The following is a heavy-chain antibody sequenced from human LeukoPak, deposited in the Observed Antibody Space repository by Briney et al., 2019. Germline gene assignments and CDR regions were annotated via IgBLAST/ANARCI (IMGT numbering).Heavy chain of an antibody. J-gene: IGHJ6*02. CDR2: ISYNSGGR. D-gene: IGHD3-10*01. Sequence: PGGSLRLSCAASGFAFDNFAMHWVRRAPGKGLEWVSGISYNSGGRGYADSVKGRFTISRDNAKNSLYLQMNSLRSEDTALYYCAKDSIGEAWGGMDVWGQGTTVTVSS. CDR3: AKDSIGEAWGGMDV. V-gene: IGHV3-9*01. CDR1: GFAFDNFA.